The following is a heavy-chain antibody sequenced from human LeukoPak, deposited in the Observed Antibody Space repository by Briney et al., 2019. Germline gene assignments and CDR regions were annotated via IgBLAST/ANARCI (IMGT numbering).Heavy chain of an antibody. D-gene: IGHD1-26*01. CDR2: ISLTGET. J-gene: IGHJ4*02. CDR1: GVSISGTNW. CDR3: SRESGAFCPFGY. V-gene: IGHV4-4*02. Sequence: PSETLSLTCGVSGVSISGTNWWSWVRQPPGQGLEWIGEISLTGETNYNPSLNGRVTMSLDESRNQLSLDLTSVTAADTAIYYCSRESGAFCPFGYWGQGTLVIVPP.